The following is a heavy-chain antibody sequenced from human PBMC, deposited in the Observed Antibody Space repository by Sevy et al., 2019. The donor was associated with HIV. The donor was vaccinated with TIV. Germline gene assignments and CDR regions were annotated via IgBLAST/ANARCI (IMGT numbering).Heavy chain of an antibody. V-gene: IGHV3-48*03. CDR1: GFTFSSNE. D-gene: IGHD6-19*01. CDR3: ARDRQAMTVAGTAIDY. J-gene: IGHJ4*02. Sequence: GGSLRLSCTASGFTFSSNEMNWVRQAPGKGLEWVSYITLSGSTIYYADSVKGRFTISRDNAKNSLYLQMNSLRSEDTAVYYCARDRQAMTVAGTAIDYWGQGTLVTVSS. CDR2: ITLSGSTI.